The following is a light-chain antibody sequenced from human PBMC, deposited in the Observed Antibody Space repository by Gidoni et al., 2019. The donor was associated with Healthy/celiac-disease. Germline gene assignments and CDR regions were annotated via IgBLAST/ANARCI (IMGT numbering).Light chain of an antibody. Sequence: DIKMTHSPSSLSASVGDRVTITSRARQIIRSYLNWYHQNQGKAPKLLIYDASSLQSGVPSRFSGSRSWTDFIPTISSRQQEDVATYYCQQSYSTHAWTFGQGTKVEIK. J-gene: IGKJ1*01. CDR2: DAS. V-gene: IGKV1-39*01. CDR1: QIIRSY. CDR3: QQSYSTHAWT.